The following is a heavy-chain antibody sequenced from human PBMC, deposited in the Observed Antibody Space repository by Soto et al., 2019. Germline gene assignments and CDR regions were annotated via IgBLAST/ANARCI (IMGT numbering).Heavy chain of an antibody. V-gene: IGHV4-34*08. CDR1: GFTFSSYG. J-gene: IGHJ6*02. Sequence: GSLRLSCGASGFTFSSYGMHWVRQAPGKGLEWIGEINHSGSTNYNPSLKSRVTISVDTSKNQFSLKLSSVTAADTAVYYCAGLVPAAMSGHYYYYYGMDVWGQGTTVTVSS. CDR2: INHSGST. D-gene: IGHD2-2*01. CDR3: AGLVPAAMSGHYYYYYGMDV.